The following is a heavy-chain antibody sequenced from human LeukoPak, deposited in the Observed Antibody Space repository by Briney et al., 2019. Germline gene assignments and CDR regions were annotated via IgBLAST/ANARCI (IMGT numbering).Heavy chain of an antibody. CDR2: ISDSDGST. Sequence: GGSLRLSCAASGFTFSSYVMSWVRQAPGKGLQWVSAISDSDGSTYYADSVKGRFTISRDNSKSTPYLQMNSLRAEDTAVYYCASPDIRSYYGMDVWGQGTTVTVSS. V-gene: IGHV3-23*01. CDR1: GFTFSSYV. CDR3: ASPDIRSYYGMDV. J-gene: IGHJ6*02. D-gene: IGHD2-15*01.